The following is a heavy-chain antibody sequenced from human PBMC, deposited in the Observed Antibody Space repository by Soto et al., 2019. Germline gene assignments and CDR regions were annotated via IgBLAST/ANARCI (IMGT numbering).Heavy chain of an antibody. CDR2: ISYSGRT. V-gene: IGHV4-39*01. CDR3: ARRRASQYGGNHHPYYFDR. CDR1: GASIITDNYF. D-gene: IGHD3-10*01. J-gene: IGHJ4*02. Sequence: SETLSLTCTVSGASIITDNYFWVWIRQSPRRGLELIGSISYSGRTYDNPSLQSRVTISIDASKNQFSLKLTSVTTADTAVYYCARRRASQYGGNHHPYYFDRWGQGALVTVS.